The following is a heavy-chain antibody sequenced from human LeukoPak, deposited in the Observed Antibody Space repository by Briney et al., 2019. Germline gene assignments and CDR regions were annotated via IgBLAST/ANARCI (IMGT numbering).Heavy chain of an antibody. CDR1: GHSISSDYY. CDR3: AREGTHNTTWYHWFDP. D-gene: IGHD6-13*01. V-gene: IGHV4-38-2*02. J-gene: IGHJ5*02. CDR2: LYHTGTT. Sequence: KPSETLSLTCIVSGHSISSDYYWGWIRQSPGKGLEWIGSLYHTGTTYYNPSLKSRVTISMDRSKNQFSLRLRSVTASDTGVYYCAREGTHNTTWYHWFDPWGQGILVTVSS.